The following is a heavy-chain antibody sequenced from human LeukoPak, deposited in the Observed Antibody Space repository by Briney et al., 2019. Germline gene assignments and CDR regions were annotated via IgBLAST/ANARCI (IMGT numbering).Heavy chain of an antibody. CDR2: IKEDGSEK. V-gene: IGHV3-7*03. Sequence: GGSLRLSCAATGFTFSSYWMTWVRQAPGKGLEWVANIKEDGSEKYYVDSVKGRITISRDNAKNSLYLQMNSLRAEDTAVYYCARAGCSSGWYRGKYYYYGMDVWGQGTTVTVSS. J-gene: IGHJ6*02. D-gene: IGHD6-19*01. CDR1: GFTFSSYW. CDR3: ARAGCSSGWYRGKYYYYGMDV.